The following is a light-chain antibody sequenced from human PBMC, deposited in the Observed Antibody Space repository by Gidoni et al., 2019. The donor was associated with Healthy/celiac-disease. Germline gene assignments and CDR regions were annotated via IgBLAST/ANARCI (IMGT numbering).Light chain of an antibody. Sequence: AIRMTQSPSSFSASTGDRVTITCRASQGISSYVAWYQQKPGKAPKLLIYAASTLQSGVPSRFSGSGSGTDFTLTISCLQSEDVANYYCQQYYSYPYTFGQGTKLEIK. CDR1: QGISSY. V-gene: IGKV1-8*01. J-gene: IGKJ2*01. CDR3: QQYYSYPYT. CDR2: AAS.